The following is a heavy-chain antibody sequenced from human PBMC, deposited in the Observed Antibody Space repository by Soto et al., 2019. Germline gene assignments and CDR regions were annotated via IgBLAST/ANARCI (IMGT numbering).Heavy chain of an antibody. CDR1: GGTFSSYA. J-gene: IGHJ5*02. CDR3: ARVGCYTVVDLYNCFDP. D-gene: IGHD3-16*02. CDR2: IIPIFGTA. Sequence: GASVKVSCKASGGTFSSYAIRWVRQAPGQGLAWMGGIIPIFGTANYAQKFQGRVTITADESTSTAYMKLSSLRSEDTAVYYGARVGCYTVVDLYNCFDPWGQGTLVTVSS. V-gene: IGHV1-69*13.